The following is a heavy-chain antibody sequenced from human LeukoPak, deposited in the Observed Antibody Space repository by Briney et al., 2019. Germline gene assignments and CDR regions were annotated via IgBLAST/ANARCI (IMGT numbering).Heavy chain of an antibody. Sequence: GGSLRLSCVASGFTFNTYTMNWVRQAPGKGLEWISCVGRDGGIHYADSVKGRTTISRDNAKNSLFLQMNSLRAEDTAIYYCARRYYDTTGYAFDIWGQGTMVTVSS. D-gene: IGHD3-22*01. J-gene: IGHJ3*02. V-gene: IGHV3-21*01. CDR3: ARRYYDTTGYAFDI. CDR1: GFTFNTYT. CDR2: VGRDGGI.